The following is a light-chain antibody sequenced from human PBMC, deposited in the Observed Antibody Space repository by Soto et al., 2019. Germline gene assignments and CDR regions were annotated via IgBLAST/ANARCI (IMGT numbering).Light chain of an antibody. V-gene: IGKV3-15*01. J-gene: IGKJ4*01. CDR2: GAS. CDR3: QQYDIWPPLT. CDR1: QSVSSN. Sequence: EIVMTQSPATLSVSPGERATLSCRASQSVSSNLAWYQQKPGQAPRLLIYGASTRATGIPARFSGSGSETEFTLTSRSLQSEDFAIYYCQQYDIWPPLTFGGGTKVEIK.